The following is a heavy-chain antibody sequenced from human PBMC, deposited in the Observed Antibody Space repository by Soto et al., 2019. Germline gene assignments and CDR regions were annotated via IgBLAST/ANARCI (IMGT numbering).Heavy chain of an antibody. V-gene: IGHV1-18*01. CDR1: GYTFSAYG. CDR3: ARRLQFGCGWPFDY. J-gene: IGHJ4*02. D-gene: IGHD6-19*01. Sequence: QVQLVQSGVEVKKPGASVKDSCKASGYTFSAYGISWMRQAPGQELEWMGWISVYNGNTNYGQKVHGRVTMTTDTSTTTAYMELRSLRSDDTAVYYCARRLQFGCGWPFDYWGQGTLLIVSS. CDR2: ISVYNGNT.